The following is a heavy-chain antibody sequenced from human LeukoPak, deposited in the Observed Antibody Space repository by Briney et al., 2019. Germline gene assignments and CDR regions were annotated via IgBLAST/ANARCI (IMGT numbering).Heavy chain of an antibody. V-gene: IGHV1-69*13. CDR1: GGTFSSYA. CDR2: IIPIFGTA. Sequence: ASVKVSCKASGGTFSSYAISWVRQAPGQGLEWMGGIIPIFGTANYAQKFQGRVTITADESTSTAYMELSSLRSEDTAVYYCARGRSWGYSSGWHHDYWGQGTLVTVSS. J-gene: IGHJ4*02. D-gene: IGHD6-19*01. CDR3: ARGRSWGYSSGWHHDY.